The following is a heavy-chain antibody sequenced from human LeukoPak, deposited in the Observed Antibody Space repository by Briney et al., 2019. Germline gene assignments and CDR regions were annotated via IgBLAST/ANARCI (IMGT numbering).Heavy chain of an antibody. Sequence: SETLSLTCTVSGGSISSSSYYRGWIRQPPGKGLEWIGSIYYSGSTHYNPSLKSRVTISVDTSKNQFSLKLSSVTAADTAVYYCARPYYYDSSGYYYDYWGQGTLVTVSS. D-gene: IGHD3-22*01. V-gene: IGHV4-39*01. CDR1: GGSISSSSYY. CDR2: IYYSGST. J-gene: IGHJ4*02. CDR3: ARPYYYDSSGYYYDY.